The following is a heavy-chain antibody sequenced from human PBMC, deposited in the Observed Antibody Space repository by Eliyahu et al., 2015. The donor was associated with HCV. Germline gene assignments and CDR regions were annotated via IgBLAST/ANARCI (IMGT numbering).Heavy chain of an antibody. D-gene: IGHD2-15*01. CDR3: ARLRRYQVADY. CDR1: GYNFATYW. Sequence: EVQLVQSGAEVKKPGESLRISCKGSGYNFATYWITWVRQMPGKGLEWMGRIDPSDSYINYSPSFQGHVTISADKSISTAYLQWSSLKASDTAMYYCARLRRYQVADYWGQGTLVTVSS. V-gene: IGHV5-10-1*03. CDR2: IDPSDSYI. J-gene: IGHJ4*02.